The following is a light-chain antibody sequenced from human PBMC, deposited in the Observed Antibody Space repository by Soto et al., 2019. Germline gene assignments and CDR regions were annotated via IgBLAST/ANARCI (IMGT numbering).Light chain of an antibody. Sequence: EIVMTQSPATLSVSPGDGATLSCRASQSVSSYLAWYQQKPGQAPRLLIYDASNRATGIPARFSGSGSGTDFTLTISSLEPEDFAVYYCQQRSNWPPITFGQGTRLEI. J-gene: IGKJ5*01. CDR2: DAS. V-gene: IGKV3-11*01. CDR3: QQRSNWPPIT. CDR1: QSVSSY.